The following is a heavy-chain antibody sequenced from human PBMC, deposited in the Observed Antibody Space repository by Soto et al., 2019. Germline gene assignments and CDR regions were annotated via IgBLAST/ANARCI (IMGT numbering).Heavy chain of an antibody. J-gene: IGHJ4*02. CDR3: AKDNDLDRDGPFDY. CDR2: FSWKSGDI. CDR1: GFSFDDYG. Sequence: EVQLVESGGGSVQPGRSLRLSCAASGFSFDDYGMHWVRQGPGKGLEGVSGFSWKSGDIYYADSVKGRFTISRDNAKRSLYLQMNSLRTEDTALYYCAKDNDLDRDGPFDYWGQGILVTVSS. V-gene: IGHV3-9*01. D-gene: IGHD2-2*03.